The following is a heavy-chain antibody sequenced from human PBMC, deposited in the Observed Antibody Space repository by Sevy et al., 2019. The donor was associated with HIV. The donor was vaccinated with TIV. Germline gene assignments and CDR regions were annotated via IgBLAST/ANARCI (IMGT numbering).Heavy chain of an antibody. CDR1: AGSISAYY. CDR2: IHDSGNS. V-gene: IGHV4-59*01. Sequence: SETLSLTCSVSAGSISAYYWSWIRQPPGKGLEWIAYIHDSGNSNYNPSLKNRVTISMDTSKNQFSLKVTSVTEADTALYYCARAPPVRSGDDSLNWFDPWGQGILVTVSS. J-gene: IGHJ5*02. D-gene: IGHD5-12*01. CDR3: ARAPPVRSGDDSLNWFDP.